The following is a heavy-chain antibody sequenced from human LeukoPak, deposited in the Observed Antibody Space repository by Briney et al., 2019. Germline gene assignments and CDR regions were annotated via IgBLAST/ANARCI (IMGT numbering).Heavy chain of an antibody. D-gene: IGHD6-13*01. V-gene: IGHV4-4*07. CDR1: GGSISSYY. CDR2: IYTSGST. J-gene: IGHJ3*02. CDR3: ARDMAAAGEDDAFDI. Sequence: PSETLSLTCTVSGGSISSYYWSWIRQPAGKGLEWIGRIYTSGSTNYNPSLKSRVTMSVDTTKNQFSLKLSSVTAADTAVYYCARDMAAAGEDDAFDIWGQGTMVTVSS.